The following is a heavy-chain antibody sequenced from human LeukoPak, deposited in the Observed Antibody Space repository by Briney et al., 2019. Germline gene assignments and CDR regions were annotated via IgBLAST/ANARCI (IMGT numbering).Heavy chain of an antibody. CDR3: AKYGSGLRDY. Sequence: GGSLRLSCAASGFTFSSYSMNWVRQAPGKGLEWVSSISSSSSYIYYADSVKGRFTISRDNSKNTLYLQMNRLRAEDTAVYYCAKYGSGLRDYWGQGTLVTVSS. D-gene: IGHD3-10*01. V-gene: IGHV3-21*04. CDR1: GFTFSSYS. CDR2: ISSSSSYI. J-gene: IGHJ4*02.